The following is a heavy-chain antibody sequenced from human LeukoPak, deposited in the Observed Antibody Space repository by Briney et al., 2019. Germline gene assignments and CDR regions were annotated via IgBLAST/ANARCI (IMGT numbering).Heavy chain of an antibody. D-gene: IGHD4-17*01. CDR1: GYTFTGYY. Sequence: PGASVKVSCKASGYTFTGYYMHWVRQAPGQGLEWMGWINPNSGGTNYAQKFQGRVTMTRDTSISTAYMELSRLRSDDTAVYYCARENTVTTFLFGSNGIGNWFDPWGQGTLVTVSS. J-gene: IGHJ5*02. CDR2: INPNSGGT. CDR3: ARENTVTTFLFGSNGIGNWFDP. V-gene: IGHV1-2*02.